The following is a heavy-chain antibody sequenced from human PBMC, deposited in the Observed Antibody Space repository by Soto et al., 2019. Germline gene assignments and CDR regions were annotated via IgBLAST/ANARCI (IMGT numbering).Heavy chain of an antibody. CDR3: VKLSRELLYLDS. CDR2: ISGSGDST. V-gene: IGHV3-23*01. CDR1: GFTFNRYG. D-gene: IGHD1-7*01. Sequence: GGSLRLSCAASGFTFNRYGMSWVRQAPGKGLEWVSAISGSGDSTYYADSVKGRFTISRDSSNNTLYLQMNNLRADDTALYFYVKLSRELLYLDSWGLGALGTVSS. J-gene: IGHJ4*02.